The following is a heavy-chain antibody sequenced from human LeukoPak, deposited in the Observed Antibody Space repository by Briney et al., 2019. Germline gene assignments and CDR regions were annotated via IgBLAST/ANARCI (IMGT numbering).Heavy chain of an antibody. D-gene: IGHD4/OR15-4a*01. CDR2: IYSGGST. Sequence: PGGSLRLSCAASGFTVSSSYMSWVRQAPGEGLEWVSLIYSGGSTYYAASVKGRFTISRDNSKNTLYLQMNSLRPEDTAVYYCARTYGDNPIWFDPWGQGTLVTVSS. V-gene: IGHV3-53*01. CDR1: GFTVSSSY. CDR3: ARTYGDNPIWFDP. J-gene: IGHJ5*02.